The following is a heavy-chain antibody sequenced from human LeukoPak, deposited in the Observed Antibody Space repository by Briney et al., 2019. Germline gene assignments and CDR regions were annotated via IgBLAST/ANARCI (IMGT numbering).Heavy chain of an antibody. CDR1: GFTFTSSA. D-gene: IGHD2-15*01. V-gene: IGHV1-58*02. Sequence: SVKVSCKASGFTFTSSAMQWVRQARGQRLEWIGWFVVGSGNTNYAQKFQERVTITRDMSTSTAYMELSSLRSEDTAVYYCAAGRGGWDIVVDNWFDPWGQGTLVTVSS. CDR2: FVVGSGNT. J-gene: IGHJ5*02. CDR3: AAGRGGWDIVVDNWFDP.